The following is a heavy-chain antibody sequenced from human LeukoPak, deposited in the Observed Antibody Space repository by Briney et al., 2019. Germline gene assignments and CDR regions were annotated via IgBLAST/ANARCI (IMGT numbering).Heavy chain of an antibody. CDR3: ASGLVGYDAFDI. CDR1: GFTFGDYA. D-gene: IGHD1-26*01. CDR2: ISSSGSTI. V-gene: IGHV3-11*01. J-gene: IGHJ3*02. Sequence: GGSLRLSCTTSGFTFGDYAMSWFRQAPGKGLEWVSYISSSGSTIYYADSVKGRFTISRDNAKNSLYLQMNSLRAEDTAVYYCASGLVGYDAFDIWGQGTMVTVSS.